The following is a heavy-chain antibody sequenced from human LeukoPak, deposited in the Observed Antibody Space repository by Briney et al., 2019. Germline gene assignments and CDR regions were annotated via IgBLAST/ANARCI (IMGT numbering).Heavy chain of an antibody. Sequence: ASVKVSCKASGYTFTSYYMHWVRQAPGQGLEWMGIINPSGGSTSYAQKFQGRVTMTRDMSINTAYMELSGLKSDDTAVYYCARDRGPYGSGERWCDPWGQGTLVTVSS. CDR1: GYTFTSYY. J-gene: IGHJ5*02. V-gene: IGHV1-46*01. CDR2: INPSGGST. CDR3: ARDRGPYGSGERWCDP. D-gene: IGHD3-10*01.